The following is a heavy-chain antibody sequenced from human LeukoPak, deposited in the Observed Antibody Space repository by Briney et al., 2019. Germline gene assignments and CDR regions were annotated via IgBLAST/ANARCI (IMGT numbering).Heavy chain of an antibody. CDR1: GGSISTSSFY. V-gene: IGHV4-39*01. J-gene: IGHJ6*03. D-gene: IGHD2-2*01. CDR2: MYYSGST. Sequence: SETLSLTCTVSGGSISTSSFYWGWIRQPPGKGLEWIGSMYYSGSTYYNPSLKSRVTISVDTSKNQFSLKLSSVTAADTAVYYCARQFRKINIVVVPEYYMDVWGKGTTVTISS. CDR3: ARQFRKINIVVVPEYYMDV.